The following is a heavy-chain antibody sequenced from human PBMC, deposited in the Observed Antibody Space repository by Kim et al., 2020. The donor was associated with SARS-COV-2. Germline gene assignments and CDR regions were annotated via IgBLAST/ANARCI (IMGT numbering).Heavy chain of an antibody. Sequence: SVKVSCKASGGTFSSYAINWVRQAPGQGLEWMGEIIPVFGSANYAQRFQGRVTITADESTSTAYMELSSLRSEDTAIYYCARGRTFYYDRRGMGAFVLWGRGARVTVPS. D-gene: IGHD3-22*01. CDR1: GGTFSSYA. V-gene: IGHV1-69*13. CDR2: IIPVFGSA. CDR3: ARGRTFYYDRRGMGAFVL. J-gene: IGHJ3*01.